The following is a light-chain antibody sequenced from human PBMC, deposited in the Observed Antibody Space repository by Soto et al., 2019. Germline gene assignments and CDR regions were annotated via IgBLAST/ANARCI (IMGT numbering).Light chain of an antibody. CDR3: QQYGSSPGT. J-gene: IGKJ1*01. CDR2: GAS. V-gene: IGKV3-20*01. CDR1: QSVSSSY. Sequence: EIVLTQSPGTLSLSPGERATLSCRASQSVSSSYLAWYQQKPGQALRLLIYGASSRATGIPDRFSGSGSGTDFTLTIRRLEPEDFAVYYCQQYGSSPGTFGQGTKVEIK.